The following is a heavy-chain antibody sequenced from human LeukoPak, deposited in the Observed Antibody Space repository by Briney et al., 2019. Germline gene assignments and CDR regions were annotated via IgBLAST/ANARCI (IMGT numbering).Heavy chain of an antibody. J-gene: IGHJ4*01. V-gene: IGHV3-33*01. CDR2: IWFDGSST. CDR1: GFTFSRFG. D-gene: IGHD2-21*02. Sequence: WGSLRLSCAAPGFTFSRFGMHWVRQAPGKGLKWEAVIWFDGSSTYYADSVKGRFTISRDNSKNMLYLQMNSLRVEDTGVYFCARDSAPYCGGDCYFDYWGHGTLVTVSS. CDR3: ARDSAPYCGGDCYFDY.